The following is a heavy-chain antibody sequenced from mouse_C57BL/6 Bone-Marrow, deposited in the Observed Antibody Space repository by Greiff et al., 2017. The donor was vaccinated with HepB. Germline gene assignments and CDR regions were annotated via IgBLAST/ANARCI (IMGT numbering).Heavy chain of an antibody. Sequence: DVHLVESGGGLVKPGGSLKLSCAASGFTFSDYGMHWVRQAPEKGLEWVAYISSGSSTIYYADTVKGRFTISRDNAKNTLFLQMTSLRSEDTAMYYCAKGVTGSWFAYWGQGTLVTVSA. CDR3: AKGVTGSWFAY. CDR2: ISSGSSTI. CDR1: GFTFSDYG. D-gene: IGHD4-1*01. J-gene: IGHJ3*01. V-gene: IGHV5-17*01.